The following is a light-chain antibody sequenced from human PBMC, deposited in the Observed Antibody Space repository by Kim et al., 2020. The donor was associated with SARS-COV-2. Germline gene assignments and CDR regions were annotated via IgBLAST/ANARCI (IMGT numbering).Light chain of an antibody. CDR2: QDI. Sequence: VSPGQTASITCSGDKLGDKYACWYQQKPGQSPVLVIYQDIKRPSGSPERVSGSNSGNTATLTISGTQAMDEADYYCQAWDSSTAVFGGGTQLTVL. V-gene: IGLV3-1*01. CDR3: QAWDSSTAV. J-gene: IGLJ2*01. CDR1: KLGDKY.